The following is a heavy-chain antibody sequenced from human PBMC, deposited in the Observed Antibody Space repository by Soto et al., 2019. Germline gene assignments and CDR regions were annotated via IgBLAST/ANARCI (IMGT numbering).Heavy chain of an antibody. J-gene: IGHJ5*02. CDR1: GGSISSSSYY. CDR2: IYYSGST. D-gene: IGHD3-22*01. CDR3: ARDRGYYHPFDP. Sequence: SETLSLTCTVSGGSISSSSYYWGWIRQPPGKGLEWIGSIYYSGSTYYNPSLKSRVTISVDTSKNQFSLKLSSVTAADTAVYYCARDRGYYHPFDPWGQGILVTVSS. V-gene: IGHV4-39*02.